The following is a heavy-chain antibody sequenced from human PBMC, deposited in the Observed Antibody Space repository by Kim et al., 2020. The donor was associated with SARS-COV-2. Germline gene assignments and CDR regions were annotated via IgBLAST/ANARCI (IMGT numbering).Heavy chain of an antibody. D-gene: IGHD4-17*01. V-gene: IGHV1-2*02. CDR1: GYTFTGYY. Sequence: ASVKVSCKASGYTFTGYYMHWVRQAPGQGLEWMGWINPNSGGTNYAQKFQGRVTMTRDTSISTAYMELSRLRSDDTAVYYCARDATGSVTKMFDYWGQGTLVTVSS. CDR3: ARDATGSVTKMFDY. CDR2: INPNSGGT. J-gene: IGHJ4*02.